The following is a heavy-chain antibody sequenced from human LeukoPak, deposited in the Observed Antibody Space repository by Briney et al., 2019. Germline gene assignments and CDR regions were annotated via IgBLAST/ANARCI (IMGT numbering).Heavy chain of an antibody. J-gene: IGHJ4*02. Sequence: GGSLRLSCAASGFTFSDYYMSWIRQAPGKGLEWVSYISSSGSTIYYADSVKGRFTISRDNAKNSLYLQMNSLRAEDTAVYYCARETPLLGPKEWELGHIDYWGQGTLVTVSS. CDR2: ISSSGSTI. D-gene: IGHD1-26*01. CDR3: ARETPLLGPKEWELGHIDY. V-gene: IGHV3-11*01. CDR1: GFTFSDYY.